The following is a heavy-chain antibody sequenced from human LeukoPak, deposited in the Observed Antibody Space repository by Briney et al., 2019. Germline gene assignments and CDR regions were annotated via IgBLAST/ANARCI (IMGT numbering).Heavy chain of an antibody. D-gene: IGHD6-6*01. CDR1: GFTFNRCW. J-gene: IGHJ3*02. CDR2: ISSSGGAI. V-gene: IGHV3-48*01. CDR3: AREYSSSSGRAFDI. Sequence: GGSLRLSCVVSGFTFNRCWMNWVRQAPGKGLEWVSYISSSGGAIYYTDSVKGRFAISRDNGKNSLYLQMNSLRAEDTALYYCAREYSSSSGRAFDIWGQGTMVTVSS.